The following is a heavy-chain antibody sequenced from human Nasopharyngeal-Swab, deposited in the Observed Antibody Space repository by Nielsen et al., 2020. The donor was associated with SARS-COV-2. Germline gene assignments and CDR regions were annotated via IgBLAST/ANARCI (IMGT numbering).Heavy chain of an antibody. D-gene: IGHD3-3*01. V-gene: IGHV3-23*01. CDR3: AKGRGSIKEVWSGYYRGYYYYMDV. J-gene: IGHJ6*03. CDR2: ISGSGGST. Sequence: GESLKISCAASGFTFSSYAMSWVRQAPGKGLEWVSAISGSGGSTYYADSVKGRFTISRDNSKNTLYLQMNSLRAEDTAVYYCAKGRGSIKEVWSGYYRGYYYYMDVWGKGTTVTVSS. CDR1: GFTFSSYA.